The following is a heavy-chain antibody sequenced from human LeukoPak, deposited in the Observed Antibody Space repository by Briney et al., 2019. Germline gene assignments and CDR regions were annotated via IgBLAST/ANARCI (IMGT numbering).Heavy chain of an antibody. CDR2: IKQDGSEK. D-gene: IGHD3-22*01. V-gene: IGHV3-7*01. CDR1: GFTFDDYA. CDR3: ARDMEYYYDSSGLFAAFDY. Sequence: GGSLRLSCAASGFTFDDYAMHWVRQAPGKGLEWVANIKQDGSEKYYVDSVKGRFTISRDNAKNSLYLQMNSLRAEDTAVYYCARDMEYYYDSSGLFAAFDYWGQGTLVTVSS. J-gene: IGHJ4*02.